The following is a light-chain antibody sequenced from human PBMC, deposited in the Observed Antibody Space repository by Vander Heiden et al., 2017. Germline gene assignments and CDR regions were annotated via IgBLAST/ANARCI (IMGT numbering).Light chain of an antibody. CDR2: DAS. V-gene: IGKV3-11*01. CDR3: QQRSNWPGFT. CDR1: QSVSSY. J-gene: IGKJ3*01. Sequence: EIVLTQSPATRSLSQGERATVSCRASQSVSSYLSWYQQKPGQAPRLLIYDASDRATGIPARFSGSGSGTDFTLTISSLEPEDFAVYYCQQRSNWPGFTFGPGTKVDIK.